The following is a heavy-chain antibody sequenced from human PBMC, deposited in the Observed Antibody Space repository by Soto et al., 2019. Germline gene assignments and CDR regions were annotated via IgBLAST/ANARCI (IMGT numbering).Heavy chain of an antibody. V-gene: IGHV1-69*13. J-gene: IGHJ4*02. CDR3: ATKAVSGWFFDY. CDR1: GGTFKSFT. D-gene: IGHD6-19*01. Sequence: SVKVSCKASGGTFKSFTFTWVRQAPGQGLEWMGGFIPIFETATYAQKFQDRVTITADESRSTVSMELSSQRSADTAVYYCATKAVSGWFFDYWGQGTVVTVSS. CDR2: FIPIFETA.